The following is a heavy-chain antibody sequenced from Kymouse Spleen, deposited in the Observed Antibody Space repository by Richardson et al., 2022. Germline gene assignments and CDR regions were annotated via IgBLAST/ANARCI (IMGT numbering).Heavy chain of an antibody. CDR1: GGSFSGYY. D-gene: IGHD1-20*01. Sequence: QVQLQQWGAGLLKPSETLSLTCAVYGGSFSGYYWSWIRQPPGKGLEWIGEINHSGSTNYNPSLKSRVTISVDTSKNQFSLKLSSVTAADTAVYYCASLYNWNASGMDVWGQGTTVTVSS. CDR2: INHSGST. V-gene: IGHV4-34*01. CDR3: ASLYNWNASGMDV. J-gene: IGHJ6*02.